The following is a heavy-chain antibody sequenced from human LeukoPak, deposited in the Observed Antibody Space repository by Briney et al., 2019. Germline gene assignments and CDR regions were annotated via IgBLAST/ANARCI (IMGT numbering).Heavy chain of an antibody. J-gene: IGHJ4*02. CDR1: GGSISSSSYY. V-gene: IGHV4-39*01. D-gene: IGHD6-6*01. CDR3: AVPSSIAARPFDY. CDR2: IYYSGST. Sequence: PSETLSLTCTVSGGSISSSSYYWGWIRQPPGKGLEWIGSIYYSGSTYYNPSLKSRVTISVDTSKNQFSLKLSSVTAADTAVYYCAVPSSIAARPFDYWGQGTLVTVSS.